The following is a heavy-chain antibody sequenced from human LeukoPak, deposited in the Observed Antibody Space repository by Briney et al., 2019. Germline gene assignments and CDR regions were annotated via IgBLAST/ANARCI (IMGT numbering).Heavy chain of an antibody. J-gene: IGHJ4*02. D-gene: IGHD3-16*01. CDR3: ARSEINDYNRY. V-gene: IGHV4-38-2*02. CDR1: GYSIRSGYH. Sequence: SETLSLTCSVSGYSIRSGYHWAWIRQSPGKGLEWIGSIYQSGSTYDNPSLRSRVTMSMDTSKNQFSLKMRPVTAADAAVYYCARSEINDYNRYWGQGILVTVSS. CDR2: IYQSGST.